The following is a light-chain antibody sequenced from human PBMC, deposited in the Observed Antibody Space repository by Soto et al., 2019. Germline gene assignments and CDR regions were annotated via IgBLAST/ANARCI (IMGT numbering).Light chain of an antibody. Sequence: QSALTQPPSVSAAPGRKVTISCSGTASNIGNDYVSWYQQLPGEAPQLLIYDNNRRPSGIPDRFSGSRSDTSATLGITGLQTGDEADYYCGAWDSSLNVYVFGTGTKVTVL. J-gene: IGLJ1*01. CDR2: DNN. V-gene: IGLV1-51*01. CDR3: GAWDSSLNVYV. CDR1: ASNIGNDY.